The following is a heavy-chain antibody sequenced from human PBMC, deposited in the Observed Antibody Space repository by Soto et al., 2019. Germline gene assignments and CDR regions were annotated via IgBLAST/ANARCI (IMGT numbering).Heavy chain of an antibody. CDR3: ARLVACNGGSCKFDP. V-gene: IGHV4-39*01. D-gene: IGHD2-15*01. CDR1: GGSVSSRSYF. CDR2: INYRGTT. Sequence: QLQLQESGPGLVTPSETLSLTCTVSGGSVSSRSYFWAWVRQSPAKGLEWIGSINYRGTTFYIASLTSLATISIDTSKNQFSLRLISVTAADTAVYYCARLVACNGGSCKFDPWGQGTLVTVSS. J-gene: IGHJ5*02.